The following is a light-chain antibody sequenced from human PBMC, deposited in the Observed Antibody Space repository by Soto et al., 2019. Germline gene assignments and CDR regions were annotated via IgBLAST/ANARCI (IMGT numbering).Light chain of an antibody. CDR3: MQGTHWPIT. Sequence: DVVMTQSPLSLPVTLGQPASISCRSNQSLVHSDGIAYFSWFQQRPGRSPRRLIYKVSNRDSGVPARFSSSGSCTDFALKISRVEAEDVGVYYCMQGTHWPITFGQGTRLEIK. J-gene: IGKJ5*01. CDR2: KVS. CDR1: QSLVHSDGIAY. V-gene: IGKV2-30*02.